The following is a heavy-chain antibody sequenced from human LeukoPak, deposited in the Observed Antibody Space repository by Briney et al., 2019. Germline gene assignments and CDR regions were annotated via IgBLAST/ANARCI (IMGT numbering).Heavy chain of an antibody. V-gene: IGHV4-59*08. CDR1: GGSISSYY. Sequence: SETLSLTYTVSGGSISSYYWSWIRQPPGKGLEWIGYIYYSGSTNYNPSLKSRVTISVDTSKNQFSLKLSSVTAADTAVYYCARSYDSTVWYFDLWGRGTLVTVSS. J-gene: IGHJ2*01. CDR3: ARSYDSTVWYFDL. CDR2: IYYSGST. D-gene: IGHD3-22*01.